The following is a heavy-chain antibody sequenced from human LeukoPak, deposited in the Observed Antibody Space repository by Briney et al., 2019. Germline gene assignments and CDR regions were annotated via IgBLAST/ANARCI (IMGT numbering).Heavy chain of an antibody. J-gene: IGHJ4*02. Sequence: SETLSLTCAVSGGPISNYYWSWIRQPPGKGLEWIGYIYYSGSTNYNPSLKSRVTISVDTSKNQFSLRLSSVTAADTAVYYCARSPRGGTKTYFDYWGQGTLVTVSP. CDR2: IYYSGST. CDR3: ARSPRGGTKTYFDY. V-gene: IGHV4-59*01. D-gene: IGHD1-14*01. CDR1: GGPISNYY.